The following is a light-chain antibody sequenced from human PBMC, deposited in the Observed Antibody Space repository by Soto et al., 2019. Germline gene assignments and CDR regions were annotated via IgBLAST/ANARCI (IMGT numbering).Light chain of an antibody. Sequence: DIPMTQSPSSLSASVGDRVTITCQASQDISTYLNWFQQKPGKAPKLLIYDASTLETGVPSRFSGSGSGTDFTFTITSLQPEDIATYYCQQFDNLPFTFGPGTKVDMK. V-gene: IGKV1-33*01. CDR3: QQFDNLPFT. CDR1: QDISTY. J-gene: IGKJ3*01. CDR2: DAS.